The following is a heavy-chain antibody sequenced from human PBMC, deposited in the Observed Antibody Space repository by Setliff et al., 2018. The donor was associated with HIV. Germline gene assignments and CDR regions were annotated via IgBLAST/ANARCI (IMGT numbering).Heavy chain of an antibody. Sequence: EASVKVSCKVSGDTLSEVSMHWVRQAPGKGLEWMGGFDPEDEETIYAQNFQGRVTMTEDTSTDTAYMELSSLRSEDTAMYYCATAYFYDSSGYWYVFDIWGQGTMVTVTS. J-gene: IGHJ3*02. D-gene: IGHD3-22*01. CDR3: ATAYFYDSSGYWYVFDI. CDR1: GDTLSEVS. V-gene: IGHV1-24*01. CDR2: FDPEDEET.